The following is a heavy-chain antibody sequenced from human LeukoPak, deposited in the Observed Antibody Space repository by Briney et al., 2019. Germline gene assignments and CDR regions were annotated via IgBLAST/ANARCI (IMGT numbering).Heavy chain of an antibody. V-gene: IGHV3-7*01. J-gene: IGHJ4*02. CDR1: GFTFSSYS. D-gene: IGHD5-18*01. Sequence: GGSLRLSCAASGFTFSSYSMNWVRQAPGKGLEWVANIKRDGSEKCYIDSVKGRFTISRDNAKNLLYLQMNSLRAEDTAVYYCASLWIQLWIDYWGQGTLVTVSS. CDR3: ASLWIQLWIDY. CDR2: IKRDGSEK.